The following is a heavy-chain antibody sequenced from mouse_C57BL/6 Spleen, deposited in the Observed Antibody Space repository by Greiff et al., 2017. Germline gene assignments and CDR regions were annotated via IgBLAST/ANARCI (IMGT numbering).Heavy chain of an antibody. CDR2: INPYNGDT. CDR3: ARWGGYAFAY. CDR1: GYSFTGYF. J-gene: IGHJ3*01. Sequence: EVKLMESGPELVKPGDSVKISCKASGYSFTGYFMNWVMQSHGKSLEWIGRINPYNGDTFYNQKFKGKATLTVDKSSSTAHMELRSLTSEDSAVYYCARWGGYAFAYWGQGTLVTVSA. D-gene: IGHD2-2*01. V-gene: IGHV1-20*01.